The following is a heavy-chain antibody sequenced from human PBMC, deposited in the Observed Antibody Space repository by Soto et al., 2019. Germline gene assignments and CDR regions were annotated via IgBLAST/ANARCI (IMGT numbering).Heavy chain of an antibody. V-gene: IGHV2-26*01. CDR2: IFSNDEK. D-gene: IGHD2-2*01. Sequence: QVTLKESGPVLVKPTETLTLTCTASGFSLSNARMGVSWIRQPPGQALEWLAHIFSNDEKSYSTSLKSRLTISKDTSKSQVVLTMTNMDPVDTATYYCARIEGGRAAIGYFDYWGQGTLVTVSS. CDR1: GFSLSNARMG. CDR3: ARIEGGRAAIGYFDY. J-gene: IGHJ4*02.